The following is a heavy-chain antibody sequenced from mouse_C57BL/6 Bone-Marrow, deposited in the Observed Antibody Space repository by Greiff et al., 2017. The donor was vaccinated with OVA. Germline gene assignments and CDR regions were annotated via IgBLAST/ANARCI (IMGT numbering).Heavy chain of an antibody. Sequence: EVQLQQSGTVLARPGASVKMSCKTSGYTFTSYWMHWVKQRPGQGLEWIGAIYPGNSDTSYNQKFKGKAKLTAVTSASTAYMELSSLTNEDSAVYYCTRLVTTVVATDYWGQGTTLTVSS. CDR2: IYPGNSDT. J-gene: IGHJ2*01. CDR3: TRLVTTVVATDY. D-gene: IGHD1-1*01. CDR1: GYTFTSYW. V-gene: IGHV1-5*01.